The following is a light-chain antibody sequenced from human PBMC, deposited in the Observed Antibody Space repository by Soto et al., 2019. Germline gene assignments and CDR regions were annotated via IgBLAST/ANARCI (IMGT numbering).Light chain of an antibody. J-gene: IGKJ4*01. V-gene: IGKV3-20*01. Sequence: EFVLTQSPGTLSLSPXERATLSCRASQTVRNNYLAWYQQKPGQAPRLLIYDASSRATGIPDRFSGGGSGTDFTLTISRLEPADFAVYYCQQFSSYPLTFGGGTKVDI. CDR3: QQFSSYPLT. CDR1: QTVRNNY. CDR2: DAS.